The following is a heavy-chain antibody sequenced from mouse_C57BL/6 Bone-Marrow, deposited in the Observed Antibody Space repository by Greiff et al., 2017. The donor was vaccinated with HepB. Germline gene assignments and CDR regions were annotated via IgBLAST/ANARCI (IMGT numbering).Heavy chain of an antibody. CDR3: ARPHYYGSSYGYFDV. CDR1: GYTFTSYG. CDR2: IYPRSGNT. Sequence: VKLVESGAELARPGASVKLSCKASGYTFTSYGISWVKQRTGQGLEWIGEIYPRSGNTYYNEKFKGKATLTADKSSSTAYMELRSLTSEDSAVYFCARPHYYGSSYGYFDVWGTGTTVTVSS. D-gene: IGHD1-1*01. V-gene: IGHV1-81*01. J-gene: IGHJ1*03.